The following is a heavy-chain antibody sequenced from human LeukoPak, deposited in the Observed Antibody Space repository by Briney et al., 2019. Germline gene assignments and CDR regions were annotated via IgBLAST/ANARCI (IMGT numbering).Heavy chain of an antibody. D-gene: IGHD3-3*01. CDR2: INPNSGGT. J-gene: IGHJ4*02. V-gene: IGHV1-2*02. Sequence: GASVKVSCKSSGYSFTGHFVHWVRQAPGQGLEWMGWINPNSGGTHYAQKFQGRVTITSDTSISTAYMDLSSLRSDDTAFYYCARGYFYDFFYFDYWGQGTLVTVSS. CDR3: ARGYFYDFFYFDY. CDR1: GYSFTGHF.